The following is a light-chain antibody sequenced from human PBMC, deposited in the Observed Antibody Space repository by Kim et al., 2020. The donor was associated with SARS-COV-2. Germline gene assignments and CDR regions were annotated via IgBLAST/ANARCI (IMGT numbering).Light chain of an antibody. Sequence: QSALTQPASVSGSPGQSITISCTGTSSDVGGFNYVSWYQQLPGKAPKLIIFEVTNRPSGVSNRFSGSKSANTASLTISGRQAEDEADYYCSSYTSSSTWVFGGGTQLTVL. CDR3: SSYTSSSTWV. J-gene: IGLJ3*02. V-gene: IGLV2-14*01. CDR1: SSDVGGFNY. CDR2: EVT.